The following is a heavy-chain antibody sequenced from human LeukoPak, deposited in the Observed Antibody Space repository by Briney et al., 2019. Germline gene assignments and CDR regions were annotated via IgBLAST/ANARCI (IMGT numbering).Heavy chain of an antibody. CDR3: ARDLMTTVTKALNY. CDR1: GFTFSSFA. J-gene: IGHJ4*02. CDR2: ISSSSSYI. Sequence: RGSVRLSCAASGFTFSSFATSWVRQAPGKGLEWVSSISSSSSYIYYADSVKGRFTISRDNAKNSLYLQMNSLRAEDTAVYYCARDLMTTVTKALNYWGQGTLVTVSS. V-gene: IGHV3-21*01. D-gene: IGHD4-17*01.